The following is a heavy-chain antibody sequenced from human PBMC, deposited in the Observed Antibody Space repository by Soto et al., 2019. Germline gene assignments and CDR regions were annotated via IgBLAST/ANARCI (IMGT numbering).Heavy chain of an antibody. V-gene: IGHV4-59*01. J-gene: IGHJ4*02. Sequence: SETLSLTCTVSGGSISSYYWSWIRQPPGKGLEWIGYIYYSGSTNYNPSLKSRVTISVDTSKNQFSLKLSSVTAADTAVYYCARAGLWFGELLPTEFDYWGQGILVTAPQ. CDR1: GGSISSYY. CDR3: ARAGLWFGELLPTEFDY. CDR2: IYYSGST. D-gene: IGHD3-10*01.